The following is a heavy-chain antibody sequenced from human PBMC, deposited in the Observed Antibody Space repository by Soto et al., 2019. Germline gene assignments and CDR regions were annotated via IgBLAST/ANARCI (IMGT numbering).Heavy chain of an antibody. Sequence: QVQLVQSGAEVKKPGASVKVSCKASGYTFTSYGISWVRQAPGQGLEWMGWISAYNGNTNYAQKLQGRVTMTTDTTXXTXYXXLRSLRSDDTAVYYCARVPILWVGEFKSMGWGMDVWGQGTTVTVSS. CDR1: GYTFTSYG. J-gene: IGHJ6*02. CDR3: ARVPILWVGEFKSMGWGMDV. V-gene: IGHV1-18*01. CDR2: ISAYNGNT. D-gene: IGHD3-10*01.